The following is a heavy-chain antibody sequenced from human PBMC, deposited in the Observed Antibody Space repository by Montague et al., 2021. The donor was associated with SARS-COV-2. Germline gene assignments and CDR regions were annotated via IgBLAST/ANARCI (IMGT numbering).Heavy chain of an antibody. J-gene: IGHJ4*02. Sequence: SLRLSCAAFGFRFGTYWMTWVRQAPGKGLEWVANIQHDGGATYYVDSVKGRFTISRDNAKNSLYLQMDSLTAGDTAVYYCARDDSGYGAYAYCGQGTLVIVSS. CDR3: ARDDSGYGAYAY. CDR2: IQHDGGAT. D-gene: IGHD1-26*01. CDR1: GFRFGTYW. V-gene: IGHV3-7*03.